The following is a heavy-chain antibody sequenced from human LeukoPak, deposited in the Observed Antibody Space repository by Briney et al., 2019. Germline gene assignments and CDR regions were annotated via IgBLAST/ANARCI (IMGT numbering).Heavy chain of an antibody. CDR1: GYSLTSYW. CDR3: ARRLTYYYDSSGYSQASAFDI. CDR2: IYPGDSDT. D-gene: IGHD3-22*01. J-gene: IGHJ3*02. V-gene: IGHV5-51*01. Sequence: GESLKISCKGSGYSLTSYWIGWVRQMPGKGLEWMGIIYPGDSDTRYSPSFQGQVTISADKSISTAYLQWSSLKASDTAMYYCARRLTYYYDSSGYSQASAFDIWGQWTMVTVSS.